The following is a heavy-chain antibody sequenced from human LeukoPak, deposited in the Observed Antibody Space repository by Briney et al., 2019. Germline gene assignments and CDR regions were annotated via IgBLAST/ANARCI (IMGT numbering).Heavy chain of an antibody. Sequence: GGSLRLSCSVSGFTFSTYVMHWVRQAPGRGLEYVSAISSNGDNTYYADSVKGRFTISRDNSKNTLYLQMSSLRADDTAVYYCVRGTGYWGQGTLVTVSS. CDR1: GFTFSTYV. CDR2: ISSNGDNT. V-gene: IGHV3-64D*06. CDR3: VRGTGY. J-gene: IGHJ4*02.